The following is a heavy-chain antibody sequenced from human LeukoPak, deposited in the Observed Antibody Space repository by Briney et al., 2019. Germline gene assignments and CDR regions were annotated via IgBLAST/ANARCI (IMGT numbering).Heavy chain of an antibody. J-gene: IGHJ4*02. CDR3: ARRMVAYIGHKYYFDY. CDR2: IYYSGST. CDR1: GGSISSYY. Sequence: SETLSLTCTVSGGSISSYYWSWIRQPPGKGLEWIGYIYYSGSTNYSPTLKRQLTISVDTSKNQSSLKLSSVTAADTAVYYCARRMVAYIGHKYYFDYWGKGTLVTVSS. V-gene: IGHV4-59*01. D-gene: IGHD5-12*01.